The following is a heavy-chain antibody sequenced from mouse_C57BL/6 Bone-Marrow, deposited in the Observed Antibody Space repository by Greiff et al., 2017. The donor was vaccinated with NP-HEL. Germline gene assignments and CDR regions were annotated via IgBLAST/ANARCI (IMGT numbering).Heavy chain of an antibody. CDR2: IYPRSGNT. CDR1: GYTFTSYG. D-gene: IGHD1-1*01. Sequence: QVQLQQSGAELARPGASVKLSCKASGYTFTSYGISWVKQRTGQGLEWIGEIYPRSGNTYYYEKFKGKATLTADKSSSTAYMELRSLTSEDSAVYFCARYGSTWFAYWGQGTLVTVSA. CDR3: ARYGSTWFAY. J-gene: IGHJ3*01. V-gene: IGHV1-81*01.